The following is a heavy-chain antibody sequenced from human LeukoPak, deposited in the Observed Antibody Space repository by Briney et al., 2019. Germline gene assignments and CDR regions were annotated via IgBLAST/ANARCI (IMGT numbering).Heavy chain of an antibody. CDR1: GFTFSSYE. D-gene: IGHD2-15*01. J-gene: IGHJ4*02. Sequence: GGSLRLSCAASGFTFSSYEMNWVRQAPGKGLERVSYISSSGSTIYYADSVKGRFTISRDNAKNSLYLQMNSLRAEDTAVYYCARDLVGVPFWILDYWGQGTLVTVSS. V-gene: IGHV3-48*03. CDR3: ARDLVGVPFWILDY. CDR2: ISSSGSTI.